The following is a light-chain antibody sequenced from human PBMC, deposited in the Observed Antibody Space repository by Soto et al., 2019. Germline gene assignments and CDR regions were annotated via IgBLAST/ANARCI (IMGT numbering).Light chain of an antibody. CDR2: DAS. CDR1: QSVSSY. J-gene: IGKJ2*01. CDR3: QRRSNWPPA. Sequence: EIVLTQSPATLSLSPGERATLSCRASQSVSSYLAWYQQKPGQAPRLLIYDASNRATGIPARFSGSGSGTDFTLTISSLGPEDFAVYYCQRRSNWPPAFGQGTKLEIK. V-gene: IGKV3-11*01.